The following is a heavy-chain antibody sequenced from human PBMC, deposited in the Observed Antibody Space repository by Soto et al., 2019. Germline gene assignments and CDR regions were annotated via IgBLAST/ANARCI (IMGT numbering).Heavy chain of an antibody. D-gene: IGHD5-18*01. CDR1: GGSISSGDYY. CDR2: IYYRGST. V-gene: IGHV4-30-4*01. CDR3: ARAGIQLWQRFFDY. Sequence: SETLSLTCTVSGGSISSGDYYWIWIRQPPGKGLEWIGYIYYRGSTYYNPSLKSRVSISVDTSKNQFSLKLSSVTAADTAVYYCARAGIQLWQRFFDYWGQGTLVTVYS. J-gene: IGHJ4*02.